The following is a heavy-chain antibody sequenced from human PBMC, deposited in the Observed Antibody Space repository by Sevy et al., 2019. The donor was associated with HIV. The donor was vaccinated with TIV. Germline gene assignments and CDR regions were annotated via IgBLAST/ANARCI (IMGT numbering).Heavy chain of an antibody. CDR3: ARVSDTGSFPFDF. D-gene: IGHD1-26*01. CDR2: IYPGDSDT. V-gene: IGHV5-51*01. J-gene: IGHJ4*02. CDR1: GYRFSTSW. Sequence: GESLKISCRGSGYRFSTSWIGWVRQMPGKSLEWMGMIYPGDSDTRYSPSFQDQVTFSVAKSVTTAYLQWSSLKASDTAIYYCARVSDTGSFPFDFWGQGTLVTVSS.